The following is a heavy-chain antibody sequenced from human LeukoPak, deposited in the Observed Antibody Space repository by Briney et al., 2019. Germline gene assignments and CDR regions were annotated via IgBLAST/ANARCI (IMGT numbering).Heavy chain of an antibody. CDR2: ISAYNGNT. CDR3: ARDGHDILTGYFYYYYYMDV. D-gene: IGHD3-9*01. J-gene: IGHJ6*03. V-gene: IGHV1-18*01. CDR1: GYTFTSYG. Sequence: ASVKVSCKASGYTFTSYGISWVRQAPGQGLEWMGWISAYNGNTNYAQKLQARVTMTTDTSTSTAYMELRSLRSDDTAVYYCARDGHDILTGYFYYYYYMDVWGKGTTVTISS.